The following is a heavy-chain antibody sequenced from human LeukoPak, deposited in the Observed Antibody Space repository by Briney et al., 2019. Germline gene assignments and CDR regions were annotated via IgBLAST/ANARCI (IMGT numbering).Heavy chain of an antibody. CDR2: INPNSGGT. CDR3: ARGGSCGGDCYVDY. Sequence: ASVKVSCKTSGYTFTGYYMHWVRQAPGQGLEWMGWINPNSGGTNYAQKFQGRVTMTRDTSISTVYMELSRLRSDDTAVYYCARGGSCGGDCYVDYWGQGTLVTVSS. V-gene: IGHV1-2*02. D-gene: IGHD2-21*01. CDR1: GYTFTGYY. J-gene: IGHJ4*02.